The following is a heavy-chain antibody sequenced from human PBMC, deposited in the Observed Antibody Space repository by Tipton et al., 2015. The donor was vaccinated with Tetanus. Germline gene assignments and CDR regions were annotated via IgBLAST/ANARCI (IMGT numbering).Heavy chain of an antibody. CDR2: IDPNRGGT. CDR1: GYTFTGYY. CDR3: ARDRGDYIYYGMDV. V-gene: IGHV1-2*02. Sequence: QVQLVQSGAEVKKPGASVKVSCKASGYTFTGYYIYWVRQAPGQGLEWMGWIDPNRGGTVYAQKFQGRVTMTRDTSISTAYMGLRSLRSDDTAVYYCARDRGDYIYYGMDVWGPGTTVTVS. D-gene: IGHD3-22*01. J-gene: IGHJ6*02.